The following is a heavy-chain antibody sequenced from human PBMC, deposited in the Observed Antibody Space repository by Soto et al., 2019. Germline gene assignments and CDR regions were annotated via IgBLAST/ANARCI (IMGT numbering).Heavy chain of an antibody. D-gene: IGHD6-19*01. Sequence: SETLSLTCAVYGGSFSGHYWSWIRQPPGKGLEWIGEIYHSGGTNYNPSLKSRVIMSAVPSKNLFSLTLNSVTAADTAFYYCARDQGSHPGDWGQGILVTVSS. V-gene: IGHV4-34*01. J-gene: IGHJ4*02. CDR3: ARDQGSHPGD. CDR2: IYHSGGT. CDR1: GGSFSGHY.